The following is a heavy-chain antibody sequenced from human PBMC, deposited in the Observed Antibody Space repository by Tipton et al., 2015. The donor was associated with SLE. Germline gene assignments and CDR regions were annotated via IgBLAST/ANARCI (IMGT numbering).Heavy chain of an antibody. CDR2: VSHDGSIK. CDR3: ASVADY. D-gene: IGHD6-19*01. V-gene: IGHV3-30*09. Sequence: SLRLSCAASGFSITTYGMHWVRQAPGKGLESVASVSHDGSIKGYADSVKDRFAISRDTSKNTLYLQMNNLRVEDTAIYYCASVADYWGQGTLVTVSS. J-gene: IGHJ4*02. CDR1: GFSITTYG.